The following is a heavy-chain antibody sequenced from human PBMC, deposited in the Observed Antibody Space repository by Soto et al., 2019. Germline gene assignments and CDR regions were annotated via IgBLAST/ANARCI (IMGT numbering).Heavy chain of an antibody. CDR2: ISAYNGNT. Sequence: ASVKVSCKASGYTSTSYAIGWVRQVPGQGLEWMGWISAYNGNTNYAQKLQGRVTMTTDTSTSTAYMELRNLRSDDTAVYYCARSRRPMIVVVIGLDPWGQGTLVT. V-gene: IGHV1-18*01. CDR3: ARSRRPMIVVVIGLDP. J-gene: IGHJ5*02. CDR1: GYTSTSYA. D-gene: IGHD3-22*01.